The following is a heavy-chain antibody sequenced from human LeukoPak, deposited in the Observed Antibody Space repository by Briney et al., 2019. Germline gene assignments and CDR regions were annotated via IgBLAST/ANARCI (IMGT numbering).Heavy chain of an antibody. V-gene: IGHV1-58*01. CDR3: AANIAAAGTPFDY. Sequence: ASVKVSCKASGFTFTSSAVQWVRQARGQRLEWIGWIVVGSGNTNYAQKFQERVTITRDMSTSTAYMELSSLRSEDTAVYYCAANIAAAGTPFDYWGQGTLVTVSS. D-gene: IGHD6-13*01. CDR1: GFTFTSSA. J-gene: IGHJ4*02. CDR2: IVVGSGNT.